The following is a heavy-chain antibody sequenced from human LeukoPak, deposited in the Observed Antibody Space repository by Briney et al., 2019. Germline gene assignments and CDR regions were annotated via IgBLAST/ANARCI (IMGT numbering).Heavy chain of an antibody. J-gene: IGHJ4*02. V-gene: IGHV4-4*07. CDR2: IYTSGST. Sequence: PSETLSLKGTGSGGSISSYYWSWIRQAAGKGLEWIGRIYTSGSTNYNPSLKSRVHMSVDTSKNQCSLKLSSVPAAATAVYYCASGSYSRGYTRPFDYWGQGTLATVSS. CDR1: GGSISSYY. D-gene: IGHD3-22*01. CDR3: ASGSYSRGYTRPFDY.